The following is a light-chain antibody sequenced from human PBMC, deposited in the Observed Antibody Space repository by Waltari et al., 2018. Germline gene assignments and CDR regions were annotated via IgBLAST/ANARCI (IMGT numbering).Light chain of an antibody. CDR2: DAS. J-gene: IGKJ3*01. Sequence: DVLVTQSPSSLSASVGDRVTITCRASHYIANFLNWYQPMPGKAPRLLIHDASTLQPGVSPRFSGSTSGTDFSLTIDNLHPEDFATYYCQQTYKSPPTFGPGTKVDV. V-gene: IGKV1-39*01. CDR3: QQTYKSPPT. CDR1: HYIANF.